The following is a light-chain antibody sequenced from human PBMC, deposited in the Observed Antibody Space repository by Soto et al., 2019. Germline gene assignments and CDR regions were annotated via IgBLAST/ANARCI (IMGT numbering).Light chain of an antibody. CDR3: HHYGTSPRM. CDR1: QSVGSNY. CDR2: GTF. Sequence: EIVLTQSPGTLSLSPGERVTLSCRASQSVGSNYLAWYQRKPGQAPRLLIYGTFNRATGTPDRFSVSGSGTDFTLTISRLEPEDLSVYFCHHYGTSPRMFDQGTKVDIK. J-gene: IGKJ1*01. V-gene: IGKV3-20*01.